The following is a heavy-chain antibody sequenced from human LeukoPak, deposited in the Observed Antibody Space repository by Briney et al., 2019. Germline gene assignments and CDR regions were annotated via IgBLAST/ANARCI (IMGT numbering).Heavy chain of an antibody. D-gene: IGHD3-16*02. V-gene: IGHV3-33*06. CDR1: GFTFSSYG. CDR2: IWYDGSNK. J-gene: IGHJ6*01. Sequence: GRSLRLSCAASGFTFSSYGMHWVRQAPGKGLEWVAVIWYDGSNKYYADSVKGRFTISRDNSKNTLYLQMNSLRAEDTAVYYCANDLRSFAPYYYYGMDVWGQGTTVTVSS. CDR3: ANDLRSFAPYYYYGMDV.